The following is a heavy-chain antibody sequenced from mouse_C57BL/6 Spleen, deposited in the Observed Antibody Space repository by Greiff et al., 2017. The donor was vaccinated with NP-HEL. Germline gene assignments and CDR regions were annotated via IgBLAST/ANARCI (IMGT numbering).Heavy chain of an antibody. CDR3: ASIYDGYSFAY. Sequence: EVQRVESEGGLVQPGSSMKLSCTASGFTFSDYYMAWVRQVPEKGLEWVANINYDGSSTYYLDSLKSRFIISRDNAKNILYLQMSSLKSEDTATYYCASIYDGYSFAYWGQGTLVTVSA. CDR1: GFTFSDYY. V-gene: IGHV5-16*01. J-gene: IGHJ3*01. D-gene: IGHD2-3*01. CDR2: INYDGSST.